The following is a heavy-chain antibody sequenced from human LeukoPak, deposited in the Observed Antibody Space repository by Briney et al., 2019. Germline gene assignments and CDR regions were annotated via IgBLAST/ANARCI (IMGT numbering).Heavy chain of an antibody. CDR2: INAGNGNI. D-gene: IGHD4-17*01. J-gene: IGHJ6*02. V-gene: IGHV1-3*01. CDR3: ARVSATVTTSGVWYYGMDV. Sequence: ASVKVSCKASGYTFTNYAMHWVRQAPGQRLEWMGWINAGNGNIKYSQKFQVRVTITRDTSASTAYMELSSLRSADTAVYYCARVSATVTTSGVWYYGMDVWGQGTTVTVSS. CDR1: GYTFTNYA.